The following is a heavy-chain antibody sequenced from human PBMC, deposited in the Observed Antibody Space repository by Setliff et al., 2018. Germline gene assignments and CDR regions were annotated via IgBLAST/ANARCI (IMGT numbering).Heavy chain of an antibody. CDR3: VRLAGQLGQTRSNYYYYYYMDV. CDR1: GFTFSSYW. J-gene: IGHJ6*03. CDR2: INSDGSST. Sequence: GGSLRLSCAASGFTFSSYWMHWVRQAPGKGLVWVSRINSDGSSTSYADSVKGRFTISRDNAKNSLYLQMNSLAAEDTAVFYCVRLAGQLGQTRSNYYYYYYMDVWGKGTTVTVSS. D-gene: IGHD6-6*01. V-gene: IGHV3-74*01.